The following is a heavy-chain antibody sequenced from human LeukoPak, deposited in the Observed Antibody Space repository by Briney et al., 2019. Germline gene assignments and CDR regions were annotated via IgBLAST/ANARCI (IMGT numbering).Heavy chain of an antibody. V-gene: IGHV3-30*14. J-gene: IGHJ4*02. CDR3: ARAPSNAHFDY. D-gene: IGHD3-3*02. Sequence: PGRSLRLSCAASGFTFSSYVMHWVRQAPGKGLEWVAIISYDGSNEYYADSVKGRFTISRDNSNNTVYLQMNSLRAEDTAVYYCARAPSNAHFDYWGQGTLVTVSS. CDR1: GFTFSSYV. CDR2: ISYDGSNE.